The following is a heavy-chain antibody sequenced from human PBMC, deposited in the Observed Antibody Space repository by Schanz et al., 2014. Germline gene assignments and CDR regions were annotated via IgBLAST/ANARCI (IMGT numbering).Heavy chain of an antibody. J-gene: IGHJ4*01. D-gene: IGHD2-2*02. CDR1: GFTFNDYA. CDR2: INQDGSQK. Sequence: VQLXXXGGGVVQPGRSLKLSCAASGFTFNDYAMHWVRQAPGKGLEWVANINQDGSQKYYVGSVKGRFTISRDNAKDSLYLQMTSLRAEDTAVYYCATQYCSGTTCYTDSXXHWGQGTLVTVSS. CDR3: ATQYCSGTTCYTDSXXH. V-gene: IGHV3-7*01.